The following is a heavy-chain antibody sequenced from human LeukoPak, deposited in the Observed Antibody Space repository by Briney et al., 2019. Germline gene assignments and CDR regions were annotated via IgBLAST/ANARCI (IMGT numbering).Heavy chain of an antibody. CDR3: ARSGRGDYENY. V-gene: IGHV1-69*06. CDR1: GGTFNSYA. J-gene: IGHJ4*02. Sequence: SVKVSFKASGGTFNSYAISWVRQAPGQGLEWMGGIIPIFGTANYAQKFQGRVTITADKSTSTAYMELSSLRSEDTAVYYCARSGRGDYENYWGQGTLVTVSS. D-gene: IGHD4-17*01. CDR2: IIPIFGTA.